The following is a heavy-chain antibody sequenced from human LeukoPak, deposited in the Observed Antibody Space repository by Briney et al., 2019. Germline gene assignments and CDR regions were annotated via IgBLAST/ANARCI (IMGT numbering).Heavy chain of an antibody. D-gene: IGHD3-22*01. CDR2: IYYSGST. Sequence: SEILSLTCSVSYGSISGYYWSWIRQSPGKELVWIGYIYYSGSTNYNPSLKSRVTISADMSKNQVSLKLSSVTAADTALYYCARHFTYYYDSSGYPRDSFDIWGHGTMVTVSS. CDR1: YGSISGYY. CDR3: ARHFTYYYDSSGYPRDSFDI. J-gene: IGHJ3*02. V-gene: IGHV4-59*08.